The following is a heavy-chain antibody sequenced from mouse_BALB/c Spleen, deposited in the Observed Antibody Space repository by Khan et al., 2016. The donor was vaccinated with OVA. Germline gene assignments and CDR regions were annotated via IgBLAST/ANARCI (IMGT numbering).Heavy chain of an antibody. V-gene: IGHV1-4*01. CDR3: ARDGAYYRNDGWFAY. CDR1: GYTFTSYT. J-gene: IGHJ3*01. CDR2: INPSSGYT. Sequence: VQLQQSGAELARPGASVKMSCKASGYTFTSYTIHWIKQRPGQGLEWIGYINPSSGYTNYNQKFKDKATLTADKSSTTAYMQLSSLTSDESAVYCCARDGAYYRNDGWFAYWGQGTLVTVSA. D-gene: IGHD2-14*01.